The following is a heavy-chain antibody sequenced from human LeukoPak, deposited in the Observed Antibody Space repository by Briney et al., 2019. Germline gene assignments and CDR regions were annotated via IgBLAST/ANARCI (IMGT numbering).Heavy chain of an antibody. CDR3: ARDGLIHNGFDY. D-gene: IGHD1-1*01. CDR2: IWYDGSNK. V-gene: IGHV3-33*01. J-gene: IGHJ4*02. CDR1: GFTFSSYG. Sequence: GRSLRLSCAASGFTFSSYGMHWVGQAPGKGLEGVAIIWYDGSNKYYADSVKGQFTISRDNSKNTLYLQMNSLRAEDTAVYYCARDGLIHNGFDYWGQGTLVTVSS.